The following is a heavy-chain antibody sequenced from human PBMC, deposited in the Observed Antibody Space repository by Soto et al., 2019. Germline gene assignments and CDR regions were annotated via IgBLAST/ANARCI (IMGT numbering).Heavy chain of an antibody. J-gene: IGHJ6*02. D-gene: IGHD3-22*01. Sequence: ASVQVSCKASGYTFTSYYMHWVRQAPGQGLEWMGIINPSGGSTSYAQKFQGRVTMTRDTSTSTVYMELSSLRSEDTAVYYCARDLVRGTXGVVVIPNRDYYYYGMDVWGQGTTVTVSS. V-gene: IGHV1-46*01. CDR2: INPSGGST. CDR1: GYTFTSYY. CDR3: ARDLVRGTXGVVVIPNRDYYYYGMDV.